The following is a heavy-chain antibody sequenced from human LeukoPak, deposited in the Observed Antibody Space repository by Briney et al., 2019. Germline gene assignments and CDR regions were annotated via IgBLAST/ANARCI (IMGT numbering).Heavy chain of an antibody. Sequence: GASVKVSCKASGYTFTSCDINWVRQATGPGLERMGWMNPNSGNTGYGQSFQGRITMTRDISIGTAYMELSNLTSEDTAIYYCTRGSSGRRDNWGQGTLVTVSA. CDR3: TRGSSGRRDN. D-gene: IGHD6-19*01. CDR2: MNPNSGNT. J-gene: IGHJ4*02. V-gene: IGHV1-8*01. CDR1: GYTFTSCD.